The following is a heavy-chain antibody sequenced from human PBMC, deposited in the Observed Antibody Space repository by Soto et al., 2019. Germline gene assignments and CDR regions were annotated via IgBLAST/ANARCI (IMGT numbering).Heavy chain of an antibody. Sequence: QVQLVESGGGVVQPGRSLRLSCAASGFTFSSYGMHWVRQAPGKGLEWVAVISYDGSNKYYADSVKGRFTISRDNSKNTLYLHMNSLRADDTAVYYCAKDLVGYSSGWYFPFDVWGQVTTVTVSS. CDR3: AKDLVGYSSGWYFPFDV. CDR1: GFTFSSYG. J-gene: IGHJ6*02. V-gene: IGHV3-30*18. CDR2: ISYDGSNK. D-gene: IGHD6-19*01.